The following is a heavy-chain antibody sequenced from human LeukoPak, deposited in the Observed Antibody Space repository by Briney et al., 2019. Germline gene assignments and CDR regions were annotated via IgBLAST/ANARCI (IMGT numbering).Heavy chain of an antibody. CDR3: AKDFSVYYYDSRVSDY. D-gene: IGHD3-22*01. CDR2: ISWNSGSI. J-gene: IGHJ4*02. Sequence: GGSLRLSCAASGFTFDDYAMHWVRQAPGKGLEWVSGISWNSGSIGYADSVKGRFTISRDNSKNTLYLQMNSLRAEDTAVYYCAKDFSVYYYDSRVSDYWGQGTLVTVSS. V-gene: IGHV3-9*01. CDR1: GFTFDDYA.